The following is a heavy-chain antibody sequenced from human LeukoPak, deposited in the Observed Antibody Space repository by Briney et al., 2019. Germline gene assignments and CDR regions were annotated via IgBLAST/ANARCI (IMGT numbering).Heavy chain of an antibody. Sequence: GASVKVSCKASGYTFTGYYLHWVRQAPGQGLEWMGWINPNSGDTKYAQKFQGRVTMTTETSISTAYMELNRLRSDDTAVYSCARVIRHAFDIWGQGTMVVVSS. CDR3: ARVIRHAFDI. CDR2: INPNSGDT. CDR1: GYTFTGYY. J-gene: IGHJ3*02. V-gene: IGHV1-2*02. D-gene: IGHD3-16*02.